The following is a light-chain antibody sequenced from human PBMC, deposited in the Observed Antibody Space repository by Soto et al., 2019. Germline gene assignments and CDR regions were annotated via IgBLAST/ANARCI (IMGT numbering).Light chain of an antibody. CDR3: QQYNTSPWT. V-gene: IGKV1-5*03. J-gene: IGKJ1*01. CDR2: ETS. CDR1: QSVNRW. Sequence: IPMPTSPSPLSASVGARFTITCRASQSVNRWLAWYQQKPGKAPKLLIYETSSLESGVPSRFGGSGSGTEVTLTISSLQPDDVAIYYCQQYNTSPWTGGQGNKVDI.